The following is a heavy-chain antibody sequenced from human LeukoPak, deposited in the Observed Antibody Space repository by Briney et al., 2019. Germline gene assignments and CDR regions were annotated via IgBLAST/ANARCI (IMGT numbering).Heavy chain of an antibody. CDR1: GFTFSSYA. V-gene: IGHV3-23*01. D-gene: IGHD2-15*01. Sequence: GGSLRLSCAASGFTFSSYAMSWVRQAPGKGLEWVSAISGSGGSTYYADSVKGRFTISRDNSKNTLYLQMNGLRAEDTAVYYCAKEPPDYCSGGSCYVYYSMDVWGQGTTVTVSS. CDR3: AKEPPDYCSGGSCYVYYSMDV. CDR2: ISGSGGST. J-gene: IGHJ6*02.